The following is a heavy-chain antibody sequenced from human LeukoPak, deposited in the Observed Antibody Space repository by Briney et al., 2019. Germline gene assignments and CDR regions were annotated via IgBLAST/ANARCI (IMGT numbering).Heavy chain of an antibody. CDR3: AKDRLDYGACMDV. CDR1: GFTFSSYG. D-gene: IGHD4-17*01. Sequence: GGTLRLSCAASGFTFSSYGMHWARQAPGKGLEWVAVISYDGSNKYYADSVKGRFTISRDNSKNTLYLQMNSLRAEDTTVYYCAKDRLDYGACMDVWGQGTTVTVSS. V-gene: IGHV3-30*18. CDR2: ISYDGSNK. J-gene: IGHJ6*02.